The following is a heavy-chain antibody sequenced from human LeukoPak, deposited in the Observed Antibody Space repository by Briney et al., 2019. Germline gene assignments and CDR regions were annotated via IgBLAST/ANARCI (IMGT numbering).Heavy chain of an antibody. CDR3: ARVRMVAATYYYYYGMDV. Sequence: SETLSLTCAVYRGSFSGFFWTWVRQPPGKGLEWIGDITPGGSTNYNSSLKSRLSMSLDSSKNQFSLKLSSVTAADTAVYYCARVRMVAATYYYYYGMDVWGQGTTVTVSS. D-gene: IGHD2-15*01. J-gene: IGHJ6*02. CDR1: RGSFSGFF. V-gene: IGHV4-34*01. CDR2: ITPGGST.